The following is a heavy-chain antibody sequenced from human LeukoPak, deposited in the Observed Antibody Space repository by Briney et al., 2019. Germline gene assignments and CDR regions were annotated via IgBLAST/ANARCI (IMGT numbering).Heavy chain of an antibody. CDR2: VKQDGSER. V-gene: IGHV3-7*01. Sequence: GGSLRLSCAASGFTFSSYWMSWVHQAPGKGLVWVANVKQDGSERYYVGSVRGRFTISRDNAKNSLYLQMNSLRAEDTAVYYCAREGAYYLDSWGQGTLVAVSS. J-gene: IGHJ4*02. D-gene: IGHD4/OR15-4a*01. CDR1: GFTFSSYW. CDR3: AREGAYYLDS.